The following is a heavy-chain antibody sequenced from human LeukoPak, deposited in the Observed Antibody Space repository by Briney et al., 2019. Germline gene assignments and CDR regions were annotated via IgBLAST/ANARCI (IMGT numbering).Heavy chain of an antibody. CDR3: ARDFKQQLANFDY. CDR2: ISYDGSNK. Sequence: GGSLRLSCAASGFTFSSYAMHWVRQAPGKGLEGVAVISYDGSNKYYADSVKGRFTISRDNSKNTLYLQMNSLRAEDTAVYYCARDFKQQLANFDYWGQGTLVTVSS. V-gene: IGHV3-30*04. CDR1: GFTFSSYA. J-gene: IGHJ4*02. D-gene: IGHD6-13*01.